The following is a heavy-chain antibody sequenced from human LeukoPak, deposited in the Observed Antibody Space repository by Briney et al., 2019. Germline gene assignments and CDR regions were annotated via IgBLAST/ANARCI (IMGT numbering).Heavy chain of an antibody. V-gene: IGHV4-61*01. CDR2: ISYTGTT. J-gene: IGHJ3*02. D-gene: IGHD3-10*01. CDR1: GGSVSSGSYY. CDR3: ASPSGGRYRDDALDI. Sequence: KPSETLSLTCTVSGGSVSSGSYYWSWIRQSPGKRLEWIGYISYTGTTNYNPSLRSRVTISVDMSKNQIFLKLNSVTAADTAVYHCASPSGGRYRDDALDIWGQGTMVTVSS.